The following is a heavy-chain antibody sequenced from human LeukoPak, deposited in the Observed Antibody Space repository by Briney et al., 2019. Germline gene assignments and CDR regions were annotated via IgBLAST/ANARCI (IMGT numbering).Heavy chain of an antibody. CDR3: ARVTGTGGAFDI. CDR2: IIPILRIA. V-gene: IGHV1-69*04. D-gene: IGHD1-7*01. CDR1: GGTFSSYA. J-gene: IGHJ3*02. Sequence: SVKVSCKASGGTFSSYAISWVRQAPGQGLEWMGRIIPILRIANYAQKFQGRVTITADKSTSTAYMELSSLRSEDTAVYYCARVTGTGGAFDIWGQGTMVTVSS.